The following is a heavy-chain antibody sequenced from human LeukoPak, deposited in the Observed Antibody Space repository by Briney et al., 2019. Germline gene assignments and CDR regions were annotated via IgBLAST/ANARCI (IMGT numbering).Heavy chain of an antibody. V-gene: IGHV3-74*01. D-gene: IGHD1-26*01. J-gene: IGHJ4*02. CDR1: GFNFARYW. CDR2: MNTDGRTT. CDR3: VSDLSGSEGR. Sequence: GGSLRLSCVASGFNFARYWMHWVRQVPGKGLVWVSRMNTDGRTTDYADSVKGRFTISRDNAKNTLYLQMNSLRPDDTALYYCVSDLSGSEGRWGQGTLVTVSS.